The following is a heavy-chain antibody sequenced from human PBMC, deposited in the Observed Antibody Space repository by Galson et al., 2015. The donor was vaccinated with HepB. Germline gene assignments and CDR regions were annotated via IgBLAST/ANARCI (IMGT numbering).Heavy chain of an antibody. V-gene: IGHV3-33*01. Sequence: SLRLSCAASGFTFSTYGMHWVRQAPGKGLEWVAMIWFDGSDKYYADAVKGRFTISRDNSKNTLDLQMNSLRVEDTAIYYCARDFGYSGMDVWGQGTTVTVSS. CDR2: IWFDGSDK. J-gene: IGHJ6*02. CDR3: ARDFGYSGMDV. CDR1: GFTFSTYG. D-gene: IGHD3-16*01.